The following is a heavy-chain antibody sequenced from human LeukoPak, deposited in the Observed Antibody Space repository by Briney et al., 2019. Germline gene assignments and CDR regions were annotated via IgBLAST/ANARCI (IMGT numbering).Heavy chain of an antibody. CDR2: ILGSGGST. J-gene: IGHJ4*02. CDR3: AKWGDYDVLTGYYVPDY. V-gene: IGHV3-23*01. Sequence: GGPLRLSCAASGFTFSNYAMSWVRQAPGKGLEWVSAILGSGGSTYYADSVKGRFTVSRDNSKSTLYLQMNSLRAEDTALYYCAKWGDYDVLTGYYVPDYWGQGTLVTVSS. D-gene: IGHD3-9*01. CDR1: GFTFSNYA.